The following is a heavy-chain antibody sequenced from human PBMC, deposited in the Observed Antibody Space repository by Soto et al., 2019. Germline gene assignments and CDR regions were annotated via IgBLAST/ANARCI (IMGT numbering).Heavy chain of an antibody. J-gene: IGHJ3*02. CDR2: IYLGFST. Sequence: PGVSLRLPCAVSAFNLTNTYMSWVLQAPGKGLEWVSFIYLGFSTFYAVCVKGGFTVSRDDSKNTVSLQMNSLRAEDTAVYYCARDRSDSSRDDSFDIWGQGTMVTVSS. CDR3: ARDRSDSSRDDSFDI. CDR1: AFNLTNTY. V-gene: IGHV3-53*01. D-gene: IGHD6-6*01.